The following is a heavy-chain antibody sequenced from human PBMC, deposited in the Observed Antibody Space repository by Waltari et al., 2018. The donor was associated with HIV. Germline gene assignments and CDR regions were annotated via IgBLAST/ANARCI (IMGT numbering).Heavy chain of an antibody. CDR1: GDTLSNYA. Sequence: VQLVQSGAEVKKPGSSVRVSCKASGDTLSNYAVSWVRQAPGQGLEWMGRIIPAIGIAMYTENFQGRVTINADKSTNSAYMELGGLRSEDTALYFCTLGRIDDIRSGRENLGGFDPWGPGTLVTVSS. D-gene: IGHD3-3*01. J-gene: IGHJ5*02. V-gene: IGHV1-69*04. CDR3: TLGRIDDIRSGRENLGGFDP. CDR2: IIPAIGIA.